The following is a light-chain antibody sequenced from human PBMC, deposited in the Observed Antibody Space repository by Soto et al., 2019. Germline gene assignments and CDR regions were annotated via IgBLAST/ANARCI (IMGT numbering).Light chain of an antibody. CDR2: GAS. CDR1: QSVSSN. Sequence: EIVMTQSPATLAGSPGERATLSCRATQSVSSNLAWYQQKPGQAPRLLIYGASTRATGIPARFSGSGSGTEFTLTISSLHSEDFAVYYCQQYDTWLTFGQGT. V-gene: IGKV3-15*01. CDR3: QQYDTWLT. J-gene: IGKJ5*01.